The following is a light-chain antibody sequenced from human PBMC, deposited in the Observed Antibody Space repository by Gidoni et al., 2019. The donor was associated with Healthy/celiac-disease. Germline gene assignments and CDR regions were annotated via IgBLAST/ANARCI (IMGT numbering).Light chain of an antibody. Sequence: EIVMTQSTATLSVSPGERATLSCRASQSVSSNIAWYQQKPGKAPRLLIYGASTMATGIPARFRGSGSGTEFPLTLSSLQSEDFAVYYCQQYNNWPPYPFGQGTKLEI. CDR2: GAS. J-gene: IGKJ2*01. CDR1: QSVSSN. CDR3: QQYNNWPPYP. V-gene: IGKV3-15*01.